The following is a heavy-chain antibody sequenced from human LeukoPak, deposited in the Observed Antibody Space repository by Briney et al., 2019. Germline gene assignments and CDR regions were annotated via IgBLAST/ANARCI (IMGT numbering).Heavy chain of an antibody. J-gene: IGHJ5*02. V-gene: IGHV3-23*01. CDR1: GFTFSSYA. D-gene: IGHD2-21*02. Sequence: GGSLRLSCTASGFTFSSYAMSWVRQAPGKGLEWVSAISGSGGSTDYADSVKGRFTISRDNSKNTLYLQMNSLRVEDTAVYYCANSYCGGDCYLPWGQGTLVTVSS. CDR3: ANSYCGGDCYLP. CDR2: ISGSGGST.